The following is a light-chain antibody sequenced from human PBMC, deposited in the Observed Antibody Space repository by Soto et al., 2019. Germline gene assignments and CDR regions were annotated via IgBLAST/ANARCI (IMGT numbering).Light chain of an antibody. J-gene: IGLJ1*01. Sequence: QSVLTQPLSVSGAPGQRVTISCTGSSSNIGSGYDVHWYQQLPGTAPKLLIYDDFNRPSGVPDRFSGSKSGTSASLAITGLQAEDETDYYCQSYDSSLSGFVFGTGTKVTVL. CDR3: QSYDSSLSGFV. V-gene: IGLV1-40*01. CDR1: SSNIGSGYD. CDR2: DDF.